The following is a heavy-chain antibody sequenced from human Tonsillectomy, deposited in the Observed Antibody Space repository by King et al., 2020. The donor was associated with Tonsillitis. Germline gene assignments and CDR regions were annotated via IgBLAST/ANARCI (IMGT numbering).Heavy chain of an antibody. CDR1: GYTFTAYY. CDR3: ATGGSGWYWVY. J-gene: IGHJ4*02. Sequence: QLVQSGAEVKKPGASGRVSCKASGYTFTAYYIHWVRQAPGQGLEWMGWINPKSGGTTYTQKFQGRVTMTRDTSISTAYMELSRLRSDDTAGYYCATGGSGWYWVYWGQGTLVTVSS. CDR2: INPKSGGT. D-gene: IGHD6-19*01. V-gene: IGHV1-2*02.